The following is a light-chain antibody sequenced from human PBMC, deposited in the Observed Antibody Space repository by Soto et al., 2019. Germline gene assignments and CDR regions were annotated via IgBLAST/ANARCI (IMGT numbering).Light chain of an antibody. J-gene: IGKJ1*01. V-gene: IGKV3-20*01. CDR1: QSFSSSY. CDR2: GAS. Sequence: EIVLTQSPGTLSLSTGERATLSCRASQSFSSSYLAWYQQKPVQAPRLLIYGASSRATGIPDRFSGSGSGTDFTLTISRLEPEDFAVYYCQQYNNWPPWTFGQGTKVAIK. CDR3: QQYNNWPPWT.